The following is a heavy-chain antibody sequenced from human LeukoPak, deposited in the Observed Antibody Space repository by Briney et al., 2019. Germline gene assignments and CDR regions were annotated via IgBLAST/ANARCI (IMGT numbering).Heavy chain of an antibody. J-gene: IGHJ4*02. V-gene: IGHV3-30-3*01. D-gene: IGHD3-16*01. Sequence: PGRSLRLSCAASGFTFSNYAMHWVRQAPGKGLEWVAIISYDGSIKYYADSVKGRFTISGDNSKNTLYLQMNSLRAEDTAVYYCATELRLGELPSQDWGQGTLVTVSS. CDR3: ATELRLGELPSQD. CDR2: ISYDGSIK. CDR1: GFTFSNYA.